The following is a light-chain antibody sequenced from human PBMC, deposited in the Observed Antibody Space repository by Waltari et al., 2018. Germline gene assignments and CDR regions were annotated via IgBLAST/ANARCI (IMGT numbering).Light chain of an antibody. CDR1: QSVSSSY. Sequence: EIVLTQSPGTLSLSPGERATLSCRASQSVSSSYLAWYQQKPGQAPRLLIYGASSRATGIPEMFSGSGSGTDFTLTISRLEPEDFAVYYCQQYGSSPPFTFGPGTKVDIK. CDR2: GAS. J-gene: IGKJ3*01. V-gene: IGKV3-20*01. CDR3: QQYGSSPPFT.